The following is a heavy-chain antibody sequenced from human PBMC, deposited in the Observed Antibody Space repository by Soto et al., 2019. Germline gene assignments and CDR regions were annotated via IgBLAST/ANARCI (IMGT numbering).Heavy chain of an antibody. D-gene: IGHD2-15*01. CDR2: ISAYNGNT. J-gene: IGHJ6*02. V-gene: IGHV1-18*01. CDR3: ARTFQYCSGGSCYYAMDV. Sequence: GLEWMGWISAYNGNTNYAQKLQGRVTMTTDTSASTAYMELSSLRSEDTAVYYCARTFQYCSGGSCYYAMDVWGQGTTVTVSS.